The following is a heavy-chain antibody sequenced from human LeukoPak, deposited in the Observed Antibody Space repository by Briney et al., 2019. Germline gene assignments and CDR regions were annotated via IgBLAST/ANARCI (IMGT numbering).Heavy chain of an antibody. V-gene: IGHV4-4*02. J-gene: IGHJ1*01. CDR2: IYHSGST. D-gene: IGHD6-19*01. Sequence: PSETLSLTCAVSGGSISSDNWWSWVRQPPGKGLEWIGEIYHSGSTNYNPSLQSRVTISVDESNNHFSLRLTSVTAADTAVYYCATNGWYCLDHWGQGALVTVSS. CDR1: GGSISSDNW. CDR3: ATNGWYCLDH.